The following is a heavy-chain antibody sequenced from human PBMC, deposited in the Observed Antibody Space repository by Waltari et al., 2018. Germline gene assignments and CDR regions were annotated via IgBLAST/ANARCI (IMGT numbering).Heavy chain of an antibody. CDR3: ARGLWESPPYYYYAMDV. D-gene: IGHD3-10*01. CDR1: GYNFTRHG. J-gene: IGHJ6*02. V-gene: IGHV3-30*03. CDR2: IANDGSKT. Sequence: QVQVVGAGGGVVQPGRSLQLSCASFGYNFTRHGMHWVRQAPSKGLGLVTVIANDGSKTFYTDSVRGRFTIARDNAKDTVYLQMNSLRAEDTAVYYCARGLWESPPYYYYAMDVWGQGTTVTVS.